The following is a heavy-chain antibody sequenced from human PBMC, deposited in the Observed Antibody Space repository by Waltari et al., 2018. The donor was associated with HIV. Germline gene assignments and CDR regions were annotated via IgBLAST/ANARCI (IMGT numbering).Heavy chain of an antibody. V-gene: IGHV4-59*01. CDR1: GGSISSYS. J-gene: IGHJ5*02. Sequence: QVQLQESGPGLVKPSETLSLTCTVPGGSISSYSWSWIRQPPGKGLEWIGYIYYSGSTNYNPSLKSRVTISVDTSKNQFSLKLSSVTAADTAVYYCARGKLVGANWFDPWGQGTLVTVSS. CDR2: IYYSGST. CDR3: ARGKLVGANWFDP. D-gene: IGHD1-26*01.